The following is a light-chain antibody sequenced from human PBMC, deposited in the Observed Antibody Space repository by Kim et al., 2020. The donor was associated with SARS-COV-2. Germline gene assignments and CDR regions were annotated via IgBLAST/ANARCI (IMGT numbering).Light chain of an antibody. V-gene: IGLV2-8*01. J-gene: IGLJ2*01. CDR3: SSDTDTNTWI. CDR1: HRDIGRYNY. Sequence: GHVVTISCTWSHRDIGRYNYVSWYQNHPGGPPRLMIYDVSRRPSGVPDRVSGSKSGNTASLTVSGLQTEDEADYYCSSDTDTNTWIFGGGTQLTVL. CDR2: DVS.